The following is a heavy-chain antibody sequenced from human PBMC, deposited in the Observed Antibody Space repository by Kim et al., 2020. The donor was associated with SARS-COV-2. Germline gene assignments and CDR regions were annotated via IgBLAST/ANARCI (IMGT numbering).Heavy chain of an antibody. CDR3: AKTDDSSGWNSDY. V-gene: IGHV3-23*01. CDR1: GFTFSKYA. Sequence: GGSLRLSCAASGFTFSKYAMNWVRQAPGKGLQWVSTISATGGATYYADSVQGRFTIFRDNSQNTLYLQMNSLRAEDTAVYYCAKTDDSSGWNSDYWGQGTLVTVPS. CDR2: ISATGGAT. J-gene: IGHJ4*02. D-gene: IGHD3-22*01.